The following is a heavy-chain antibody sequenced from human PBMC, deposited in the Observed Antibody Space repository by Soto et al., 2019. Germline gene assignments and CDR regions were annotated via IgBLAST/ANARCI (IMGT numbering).Heavy chain of an antibody. V-gene: IGHV3-33*01. CDR2: IWYDGSNK. CDR3: AREDLRLADAFDI. J-gene: IGHJ3*02. D-gene: IGHD4-17*01. CDR1: GVNFISYG. Sequence: PCGSMRLSCAASGVNFISYGRHWVRQAPSKGLEWVAVIWYDGSNKYYADSVKGRFTISRDNSKNTLYLQMNSLRAEDTAVYYCAREDLRLADAFDIWGQGTMVTVSS.